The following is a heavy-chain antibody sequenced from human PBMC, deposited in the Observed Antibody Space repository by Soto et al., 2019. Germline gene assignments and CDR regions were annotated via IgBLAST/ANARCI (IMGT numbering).Heavy chain of an antibody. CDR2: IDTSGHT. Sequence: EVHLVESGGGLVQPGGSLRLSCAASGFTFSEYHMHWVRQAAGKGLEWVSAIDTSGHTFYLGSVRGRFTVSRDDPRSSFHLQMSNLRPEDTAMYYCARLEIIGVYFFEHWGPGVLVTVSS. CDR3: ARLEIIGVYFFEH. CDR1: GFTFSEYH. J-gene: IGHJ5*02. D-gene: IGHD3-10*01. V-gene: IGHV3-13*01.